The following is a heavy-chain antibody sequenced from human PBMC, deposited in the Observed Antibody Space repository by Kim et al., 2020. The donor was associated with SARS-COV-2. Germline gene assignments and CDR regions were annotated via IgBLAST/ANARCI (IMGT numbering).Heavy chain of an antibody. CDR1: GGTFSSYA. CDR3: AREHTAMGPTRLNY. Sequence: SVKVSCKASGGTFSSYAISWVRQAPGQGLEWMGGIIPIFGTANYAQKFQGRVTITADESTSTAYMELSSLRSEDTAVYYCAREHTAMGPTRLNYWGQGTLVTVSS. V-gene: IGHV1-69*13. D-gene: IGHD5-18*01. CDR2: IIPIFGTA. J-gene: IGHJ4*02.